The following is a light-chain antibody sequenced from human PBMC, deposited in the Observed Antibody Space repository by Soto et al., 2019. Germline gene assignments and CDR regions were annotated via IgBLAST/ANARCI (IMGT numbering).Light chain of an antibody. CDR3: QQHESYPRT. CDR1: QSINTW. J-gene: IGKJ1*01. Sequence: DIQMTQSPSTLSASVGDRFTITCRASQSINTWLAWYQQKPGKAPRLLIYTASSLESGVPSRFSGSGSGTEFTLTISSLQPDDFATYYCQQHESYPRTFGQGTKVEIK. V-gene: IGKV1-5*03. CDR2: TAS.